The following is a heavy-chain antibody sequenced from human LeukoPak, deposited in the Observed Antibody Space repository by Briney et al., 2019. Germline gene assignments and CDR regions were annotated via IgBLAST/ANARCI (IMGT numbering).Heavy chain of an antibody. D-gene: IGHD4-23*01. CDR3: ARSHGGNAFDI. CDR2: ISGSSSTI. CDR1: GFTFSSYA. V-gene: IGHV3-48*01. J-gene: IGHJ3*02. Sequence: GGSLRLSCAASGFTFSSYAMSWVHQAPGKGLEWVSYISGSSSTIYYADSVKGRFTISRDNARNSLYLQMNSLRAEDTAVYYCARSHGGNAFDIWGQGTMVTVPS.